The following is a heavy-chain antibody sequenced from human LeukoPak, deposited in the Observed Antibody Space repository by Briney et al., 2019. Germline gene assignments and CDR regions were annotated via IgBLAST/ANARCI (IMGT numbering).Heavy chain of an antibody. CDR1: GGTFSSYA. D-gene: IGHD3-9*01. CDR3: ARDPPNYDILTGYYDY. J-gene: IGHJ4*02. Sequence: SVKVSCKASGGTFSSYAISWVRQAPGQGLEWMGRIIPILGIANYAQKFQGRVTITADKSTSTAYMELSSLRSEDTAVYYCARDPPNYDILTGYYDYWGQGTLVTVSS. CDR2: IIPILGIA. V-gene: IGHV1-69*04.